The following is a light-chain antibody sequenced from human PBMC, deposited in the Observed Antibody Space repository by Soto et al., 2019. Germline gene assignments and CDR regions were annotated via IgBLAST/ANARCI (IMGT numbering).Light chain of an antibody. J-gene: IGLJ2*01. CDR3: CSYAGRSDVV. Sequence: QSALTQPRSVSGSPGQSVTISCTGTSSDVGGYDYVSWYQQHPGKDPKLMIYDVTKRPSGVPDRFSGSKSGNKASLTISGLQAADDADYYCCSYAGRSDVVFGGGTKLPVL. CDR2: DVT. CDR1: SSDVGGYDY. V-gene: IGLV2-11*01.